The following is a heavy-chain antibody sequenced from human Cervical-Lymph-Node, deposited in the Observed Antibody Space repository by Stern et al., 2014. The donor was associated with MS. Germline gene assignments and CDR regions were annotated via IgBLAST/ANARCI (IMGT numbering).Heavy chain of an antibody. CDR3: AREGRSFDWLSH. J-gene: IGHJ4*01. Sequence: VQLVQSGAEVKKPGASVRVSCRPSGYTFTDSFIHWVRQAPGQGLEWLGRINPKTGTTNSPQKFQGRITMTRDTSISTAYMELKRLTYDDTAVYYCAREGRSFDWLSHWGQGAQVTVSS. CDR1: GYTFTDSF. CDR2: INPKTGTT. D-gene: IGHD3-9*01. V-gene: IGHV1-2*06.